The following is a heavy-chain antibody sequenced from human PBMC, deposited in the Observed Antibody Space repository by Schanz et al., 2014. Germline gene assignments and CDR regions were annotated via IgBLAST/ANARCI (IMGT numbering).Heavy chain of an antibody. J-gene: IGHJ4*02. CDR3: ARGYGDTPTDF. Sequence: QVQLVQSGAEVKKPGSSMKVSCKASGGTFNSYTINWVRQAPGQGLEWMGRIIPIHGIANYAQKFQGRVTITADRSTSTAYMELSSLRAEDSAVEYCARGYGDTPTDFWGQGTLXTVSS. V-gene: IGHV1-69*02. D-gene: IGHD4-17*01. CDR2: IIPIHGIA. CDR1: GGTFNSYT.